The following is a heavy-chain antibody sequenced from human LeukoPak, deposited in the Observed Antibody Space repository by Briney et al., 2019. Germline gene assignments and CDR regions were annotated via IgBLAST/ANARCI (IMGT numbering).Heavy chain of an antibody. CDR2: INPGGDNT. V-gene: IGHV1-46*01. CDR1: GYTFTKSY. CDR3: ARIRDGYNDAYDI. Sequence: ASVKVSCKASGYTFTKSYIHWVRQAPGQRLEWMGLINPGGDNTKYAQNFHVRFTMTSDTSARTVYMELSSLRSEDTAIYYCARIRDGYNDAYDIWGQGTVVTVPS. J-gene: IGHJ3*02. D-gene: IGHD5-24*01.